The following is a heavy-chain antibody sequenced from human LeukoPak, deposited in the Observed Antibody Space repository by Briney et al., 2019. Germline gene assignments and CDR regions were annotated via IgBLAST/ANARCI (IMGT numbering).Heavy chain of an antibody. CDR3: ARAYGDVGY. Sequence: PSETLSLTCAVSGGSISSGGYSWSWIRQPPGKGLEWIGEINHSGSTNYNPSLKSRVTISVDTSKNQFSLKLSSVAAADTAVYYCARAYGDVGYWGQGTLVTVSS. CDR1: GGSISSGGYS. D-gene: IGHD4-17*01. CDR2: INHSGST. J-gene: IGHJ4*02. V-gene: IGHV4-34*01.